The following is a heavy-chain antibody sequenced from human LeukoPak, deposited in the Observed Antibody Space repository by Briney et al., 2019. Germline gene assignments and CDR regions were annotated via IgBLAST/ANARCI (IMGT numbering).Heavy chain of an antibody. V-gene: IGHV4-30-4*01. CDR2: IYYSGST. CDR3: ARETDGGYSYGWRPQLEYYFDF. J-gene: IGHJ4*02. CDR1: GGSISSGDYY. D-gene: IGHD5-18*01. Sequence: PSETLSLTCTVSGGSISSGDYYWSWIRQPPGKGLEWIGYIYYSGSTYYNPSLKSRVTISGDTSKNQYSLKLSSVTAADTAVYYCARETDGGYSYGWRPQLEYYFDFWGQGILVTVSS.